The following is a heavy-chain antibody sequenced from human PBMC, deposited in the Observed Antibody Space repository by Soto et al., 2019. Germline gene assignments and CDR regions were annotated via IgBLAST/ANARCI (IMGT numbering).Heavy chain of an antibody. CDR2: INAGNGNT. D-gene: IGHD6-19*01. CDR3: ARPGWYSSGWYFPPGLSASASYFDY. Sequence: ASVKVSCKASGYTFTSYAMHWVRQAPGQRLEWMGWINAGNGNTKYSQKFQGRVTITRDTSASTAYMELSSLRSEDTAVYYCARPGWYSSGWYFPPGLSASASYFDYWGQGTLVTVSS. V-gene: IGHV1-3*01. CDR1: GYTFTSYA. J-gene: IGHJ4*02.